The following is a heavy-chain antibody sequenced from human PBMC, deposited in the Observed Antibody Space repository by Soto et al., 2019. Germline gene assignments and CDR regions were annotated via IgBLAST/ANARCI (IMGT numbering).Heavy chain of an antibody. V-gene: IGHV4-31*03. D-gene: IGHD6-19*01. CDR2: IYYIGST. CDR1: GGSISSGGYY. Sequence: SETLSLTCTVSGGSISSGGYYWNWIRQHPGKGLEWIGYIYYIGSTYYNPSLKSRVTISVDTSKNQFSLKLNSVTAADTAVYYCARERAVAGSFDFWGQGMLVTVSS. J-gene: IGHJ4*02. CDR3: ARERAVAGSFDF.